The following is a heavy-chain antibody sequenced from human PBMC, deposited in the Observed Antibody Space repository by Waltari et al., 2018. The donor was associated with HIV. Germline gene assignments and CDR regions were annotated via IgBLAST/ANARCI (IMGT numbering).Heavy chain of an antibody. CDR1: GFSISRYW. Sequence: EVQLEESGGASVQPGGSLRLSCAASGFSISRYWMHWVRQTPGKGLVWVSRMNEDGNRIDYAGSVRGRFTISRDSAKNTLFLQMNSLRDEDTAMYYCIRDMFGEYDYWGQGALVTVSP. CDR3: IRDMFGEYDY. CDR2: MNEDGNRI. D-gene: IGHD3-10*02. V-gene: IGHV3-74*01. J-gene: IGHJ4*02.